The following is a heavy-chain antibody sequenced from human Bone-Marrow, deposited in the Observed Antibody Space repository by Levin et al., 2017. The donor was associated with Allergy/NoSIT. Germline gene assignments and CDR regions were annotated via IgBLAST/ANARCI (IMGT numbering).Heavy chain of an antibody. D-gene: IGHD5-12*01. J-gene: IGHJ6*03. Sequence: PQASVKVSCKASGYTFTDYYIDWVRQAPGQGLEWLGRINPYSGATSSAQKFQDRVTMTRDTSISTVYMELSRLTSDDTAVYYCARDQARSGSDWSYFYYMDVWGKGTTVTVSS. V-gene: IGHV1-2*06. CDR2: INPYSGAT. CDR1: GYTFTDYY. CDR3: ARDQARSGSDWSYFYYMDV.